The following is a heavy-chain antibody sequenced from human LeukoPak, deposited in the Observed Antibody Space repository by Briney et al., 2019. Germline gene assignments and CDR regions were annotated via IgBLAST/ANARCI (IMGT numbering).Heavy chain of an antibody. J-gene: IGHJ4*02. CDR2: ISCSGISN. V-gene: IGHV3-48*03. CDR1: GFTFSSYE. D-gene: IGHD3-10*01. Sequence: PGGFPRISCAAAGFTFSSYEMHWFRQAPAKRLEWISHISCSGISNSYADSVKGRFTISRDNAKNSLSLQMNSLRAEDTAVYYCAREGGGSWFGELLAPDYWGQGTLVTVSS. CDR3: AREGGGSWFGELLAPDY.